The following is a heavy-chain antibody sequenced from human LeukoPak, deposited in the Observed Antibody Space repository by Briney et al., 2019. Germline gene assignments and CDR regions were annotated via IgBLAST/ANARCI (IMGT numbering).Heavy chain of an antibody. J-gene: IGHJ4*02. V-gene: IGHV4-34*01. CDR3: ATGRGYGNSYYFDY. Sequence: SETLSLTCAVYGGSFSGYYWSWIRQPPGKGLEWIGEINHSGSTNYNPSLKSRVTISVDTSKNQFSLKLSSVTAADTAVYYCATGRGYGNSYYFDYWGQGTLVTVSS. D-gene: IGHD5-12*01. CDR1: GGSFSGYY. CDR2: INHSGST.